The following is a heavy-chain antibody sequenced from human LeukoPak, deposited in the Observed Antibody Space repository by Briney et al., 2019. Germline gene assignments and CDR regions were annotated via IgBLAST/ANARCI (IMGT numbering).Heavy chain of an antibody. Sequence: GGSPRLSCAASGFTFSSYAMSWVRQAPGKGLEWVSAISGSGSSTYYADSVKGRFTISRDNAKNSLYLQMNSLRAEDTAVYYCARWGATGYGDYWGQGTLVTVSS. CDR1: GFTFSSYA. CDR3: ARWGATGYGDY. V-gene: IGHV3-23*01. J-gene: IGHJ4*02. CDR2: ISGSGSST. D-gene: IGHD3-9*01.